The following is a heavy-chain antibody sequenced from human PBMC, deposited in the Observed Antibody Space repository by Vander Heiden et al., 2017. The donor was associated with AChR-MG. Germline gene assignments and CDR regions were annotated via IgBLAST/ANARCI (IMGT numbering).Heavy chain of an antibody. CDR3: VKGRTAAGRFDF. V-gene: IGHV3-64D*08. Sequence: AQRVASGGGLVQSGWSLRLSCSAPGFTFSDHHMHWVRPAPGKGLEYVSGIGSNGVSTYYADSMKGRFSISRDNSRNTLYLQMNSLRREDTAVYSCVKGRTAAGRFDFWGQGTLVTVSS. J-gene: IGHJ4*02. D-gene: IGHD6-25*01. CDR2: IGSNGVST. CDR1: GFTFSDHH.